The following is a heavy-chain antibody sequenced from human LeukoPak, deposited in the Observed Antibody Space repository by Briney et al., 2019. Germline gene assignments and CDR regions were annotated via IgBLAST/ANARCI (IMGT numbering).Heavy chain of an antibody. CDR3: AREESSGWKREYYFDY. CDR2: IYHIGST. Sequence: SETLSLTCPVSGYSISSGYYWGWIRQPPGKGLEWIGIIYHIGSTYYNPSLKSRVTISVDTSKNHFSLKLSSVTAADTAVYYCAREESSGWKREYYFDYWGQGTLVTVSS. J-gene: IGHJ4*02. D-gene: IGHD6-19*01. V-gene: IGHV4-38-2*02. CDR1: GYSISSGYY.